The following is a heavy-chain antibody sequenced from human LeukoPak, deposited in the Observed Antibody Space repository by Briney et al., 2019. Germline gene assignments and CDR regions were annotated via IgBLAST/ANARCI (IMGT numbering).Heavy chain of an antibody. D-gene: IGHD4-17*01. Sequence: ASMKVSCKASGYTFTSSGISWVRQAPGQGLEWMGWISAYNGNTKYAQKFQGRVTMTTDTSTSTAYMELRSLRSDDTAVYYCARTMVTTFSDAFDTWGQGTMVIVSS. CDR3: ARTMVTTFSDAFDT. J-gene: IGHJ3*02. CDR2: ISAYNGNT. V-gene: IGHV1-18*01. CDR1: GYTFTSSG.